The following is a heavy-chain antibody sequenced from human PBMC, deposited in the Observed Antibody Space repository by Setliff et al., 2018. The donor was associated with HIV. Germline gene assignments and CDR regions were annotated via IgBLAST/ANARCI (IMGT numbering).Heavy chain of an antibody. CDR3: ATDPGSLIWFGGSKVNV. J-gene: IGHJ6*02. Sequence: ASVKVSCKVYGYTVAEFSMHWVRQAPGKGLEWVAGFDPEDGVTFYAQNFQGRVTMTEDTSTDTAYMELSSLRSEDTAVYYCATDPGSLIWFGGSKVNVWGQGTTVTGS. V-gene: IGHV1-24*01. CDR1: GYTVAEFS. CDR2: FDPEDGVT. D-gene: IGHD3-10*01.